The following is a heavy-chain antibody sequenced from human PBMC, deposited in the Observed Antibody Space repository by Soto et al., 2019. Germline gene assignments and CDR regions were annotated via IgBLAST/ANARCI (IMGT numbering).Heavy chain of an antibody. Sequence: GASVKVSCKASGYTFTSYGISWVRQAPGQGLEWMGWISAYNGNTNYAQKLQGRVTMTTDTSTSTAYMELRSLRSDDTAVYYCARGSRGGSYGSAFDIWGQGTMVTVSS. J-gene: IGHJ3*02. CDR2: ISAYNGNT. V-gene: IGHV1-18*01. D-gene: IGHD1-26*01. CDR1: GYTFTSYG. CDR3: ARGSRGGSYGSAFDI.